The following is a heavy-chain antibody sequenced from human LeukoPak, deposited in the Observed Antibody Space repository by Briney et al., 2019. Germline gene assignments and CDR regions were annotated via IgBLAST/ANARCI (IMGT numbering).Heavy chain of an antibody. J-gene: IGHJ6*02. CDR1: GFTFSSYA. D-gene: IGHD2-21*02. Sequence: GGSLRLSCAASGFTFSSYAMHWVRQAPGKGLEWVAVISYDGSNKYYADSVKGRFTISRDNSKNTLYLQMNSLRAEDTAVYYCAKSGYCGGDCYSDSLFDHYYYGMDVWGQGTTVTVSS. V-gene: IGHV3-30-3*02. CDR2: ISYDGSNK. CDR3: AKSGYCGGDCYSDSLFDHYYYGMDV.